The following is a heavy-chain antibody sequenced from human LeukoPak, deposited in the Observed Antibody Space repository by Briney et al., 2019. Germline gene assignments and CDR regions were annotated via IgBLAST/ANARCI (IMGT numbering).Heavy chain of an antibody. CDR2: IREDGSEK. CDR3: ARDLAGHYYGSGSSFDY. D-gene: IGHD3-10*01. V-gene: IGHV3-7*01. CDR1: GFTFDDYG. Sequence: PGGSLRLSCAAPGFTFDDYGMSWVRQAPGKGLEWVANIREDGSEKYYVDSVKGQFTISRDNAKNSLFLQMNYLRAEDTAIYYCARDLAGHYYGSGSSFDYWGQGTLVTVSS. J-gene: IGHJ4*02.